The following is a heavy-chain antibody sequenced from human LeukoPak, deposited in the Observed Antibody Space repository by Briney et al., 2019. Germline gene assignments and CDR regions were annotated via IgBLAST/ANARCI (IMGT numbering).Heavy chain of an antibody. CDR2: IFHSGNT. J-gene: IGHJ4*02. Sequence: PSETLSLTCAVSAGSITSNGWWNWVRQPPGKGLEWIGEIFHSGNTNYNPSLKSRVTISVDKAKNQFSLKLSSVTAADTAVYYCATTAYYYDSSGYFDYWGQGTLVTVSS. CDR3: ATTAYYYDSSGYFDY. D-gene: IGHD3-22*01. V-gene: IGHV4-4*02. CDR1: AGSITSNGW.